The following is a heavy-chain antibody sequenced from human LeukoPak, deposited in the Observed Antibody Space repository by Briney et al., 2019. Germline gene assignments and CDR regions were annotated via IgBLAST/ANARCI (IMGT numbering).Heavy chain of an antibody. CDR3: AREKEDYDFWSGYYTFDY. D-gene: IGHD3-3*01. J-gene: IGHJ4*02. CDR1: EGTFSSYA. CDR2: IIPILGIA. Sequence: GSSVKVSCKASEGTFSSYAISWVRQAPGQGLEWMGRIIPILGIANYAQKFQGRVTITADKSTSTAYMELSSLRSEDTAVYYCAREKEDYDFWSGYYTFDYWGQGTLVTVSS. V-gene: IGHV1-69*04.